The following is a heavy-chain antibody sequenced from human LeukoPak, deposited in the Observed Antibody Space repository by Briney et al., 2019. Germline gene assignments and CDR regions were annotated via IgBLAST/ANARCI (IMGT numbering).Heavy chain of an antibody. CDR3: ARGPRRSSWFWVPYHMDV. CDR2: INHSGST. J-gene: IGHJ6*03. Sequence: SETLSPTCAVYGGSFSGYYWSWIRQPPGKGLEWIGEINHSGSTNYNPSLKSRVTISVDTSKNQFSLKLSSVTAADTAVYYCARGPRRSSWFWVPYHMDVWGKGTTVTVSS. CDR1: GGSFSGYY. V-gene: IGHV4-34*01. D-gene: IGHD6-13*01.